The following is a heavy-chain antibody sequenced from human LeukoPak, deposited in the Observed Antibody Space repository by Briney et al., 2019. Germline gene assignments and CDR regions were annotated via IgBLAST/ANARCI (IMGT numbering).Heavy chain of an antibody. CDR3: AREGFRASPHYYMDV. V-gene: IGHV1-69*13. CDR2: IIPIFDTA. J-gene: IGHJ6*03. CDR1: GGAFSSYT. D-gene: IGHD3-16*01. Sequence: GASVRVSCKASGGAFSSYTINWVRQAPGQGLEWMGGIIPIFDTAKYAQKLQGRVTMTADESTTTAYMELSSLRSEDTAIYYCAREGFRASPHYYMDVWGKGTTVSDSS.